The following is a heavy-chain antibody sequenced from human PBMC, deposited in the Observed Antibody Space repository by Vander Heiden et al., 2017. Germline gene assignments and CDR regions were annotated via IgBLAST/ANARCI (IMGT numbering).Heavy chain of an antibody. J-gene: IGHJ4*02. CDR3: AKDIGYDISGGINS. Sequence: VQLVESGGGLVQPGRSLRLSCAASGFTFDDYAMHWDRQAPGKGLEWVSGISWNSHSIGYADSVKGRFTISRDNAKTSLYLQMNSLRADDTALYYCAKDIGYDISGGINSWGQGTLVTVSS. V-gene: IGHV3-9*01. D-gene: IGHD3-22*01. CDR2: ISWNSHSI. CDR1: GFTFDDYA.